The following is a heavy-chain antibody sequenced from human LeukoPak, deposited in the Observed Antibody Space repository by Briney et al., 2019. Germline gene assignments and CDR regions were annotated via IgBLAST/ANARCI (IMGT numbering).Heavy chain of an antibody. J-gene: IGHJ4*02. CDR1: GGSFSGYY. Sequence: SETLSLTCAVYGGSFSGYYWSWIRQPPGKGLEWIGEINHSGSTNYNPSLKSRVTISVDTSKNQFSLKLSSVTAADTAVYYCARDGVVPAAMDDWGQGTLVTVSS. CDR3: ARDGVVPAAMDD. V-gene: IGHV4-34*01. CDR2: INHSGST. D-gene: IGHD2-2*01.